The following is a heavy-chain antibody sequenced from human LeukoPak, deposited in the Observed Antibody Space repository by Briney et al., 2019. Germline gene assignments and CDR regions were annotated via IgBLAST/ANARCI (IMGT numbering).Heavy chain of an antibody. CDR2: ISAYNGNT. J-gene: IGHJ6*03. CDR3: ARDGQDNYYYYYMDV. D-gene: IGHD2-15*01. Sequence: ASVKVSCKASVYTFSVYGITWVRQAPGQGLEWMGWISAYNGNTNYAQMLQGRVTMTTDTSTSTAYMELRSLRSDDTAVYYCARDGQDNYYYYYMDVWGKGTTVTISS. CDR1: VYTFSVYG. V-gene: IGHV1-18*01.